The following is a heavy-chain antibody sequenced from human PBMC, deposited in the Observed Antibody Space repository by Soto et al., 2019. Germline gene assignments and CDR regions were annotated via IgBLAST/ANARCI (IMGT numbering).Heavy chain of an antibody. CDR3: ARHVASAYIAARPRWFDP. CDR2: IYYSGST. CDR1: GGSISSYY. V-gene: IGHV4-59*08. Sequence: SETLSLTCTVSGGSISSYYWSWIRQPPGKGLEWIGYIYYSGSTNYNPSLKSRVTISVDTSKNQFSLKLSSVTAADTAVYYCARHVASAYIAARPRWFDPWGQGTLVTVSS. J-gene: IGHJ5*02. D-gene: IGHD6-6*01.